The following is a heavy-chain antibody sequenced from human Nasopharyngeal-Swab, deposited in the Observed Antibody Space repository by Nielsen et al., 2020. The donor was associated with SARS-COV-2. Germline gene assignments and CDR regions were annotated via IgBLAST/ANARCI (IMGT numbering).Heavy chain of an antibody. V-gene: IGHV1-2*06. Sequence: ASVKVSCKASGYTFTGYYMHWVRQAPGQGLEWMGRINPNSGGTNYAQKFQGRVTMTRDTSISTAYMELSRLRSDDTAVYYCARMEDYDILTGIIRGYYYYVMDVWGQGTTVTVSS. CDR1: GYTFTGYY. J-gene: IGHJ6*02. CDR2: INPNSGGT. D-gene: IGHD3-9*01. CDR3: ARMEDYDILTGIIRGYYYYVMDV.